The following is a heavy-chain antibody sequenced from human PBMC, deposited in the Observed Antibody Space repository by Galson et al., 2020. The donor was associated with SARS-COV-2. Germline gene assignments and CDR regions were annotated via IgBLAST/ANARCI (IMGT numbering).Heavy chain of an antibody. D-gene: IGHD6-19*01. CDR3: AGQTVARGGLYYFDY. Sequence: ASETLSLTCPVSGGSINNYYWNWIRQSPGKGLEWIGHIYYRGSTNYNPSLKSRVTISVDTSINQFSLKLTSVTAADTAVYYCAGQTVARGGLYYFDYWGQGMLVTVSS. J-gene: IGHJ4*02. CDR2: IYYRGST. CDR1: GGSINNYY. V-gene: IGHV4-59*08.